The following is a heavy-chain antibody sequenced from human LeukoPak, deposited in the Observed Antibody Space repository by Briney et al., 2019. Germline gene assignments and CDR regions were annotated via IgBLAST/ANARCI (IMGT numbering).Heavy chain of an antibody. J-gene: IGHJ3*02. CDR2: INWNGGST. D-gene: IGHD4-17*01. Sequence: GGSLRLSCVTSGFTFDDYGMSWVRQAPGKGLEWVSGINWNGGSTDYADSVKGRFTISRDNAKNSLYLQMNSLRADDTALYYCARRGGGMTTEINAGAFDIWGQARMVTVSS. CDR3: ARRGGGMTTEINAGAFDI. CDR1: GFTFDDYG. V-gene: IGHV3-20*04.